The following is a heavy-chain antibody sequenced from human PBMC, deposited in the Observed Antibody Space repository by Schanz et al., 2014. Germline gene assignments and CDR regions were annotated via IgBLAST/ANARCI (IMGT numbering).Heavy chain of an antibody. V-gene: IGHV3-23*04. CDR2: ISASGGST. D-gene: IGHD3-10*01. CDR1: GFTFSSYA. J-gene: IGHJ4*02. Sequence: EQLVESGGGLVKPGGSLRLSCAASGFTFSSYAMSWVRQAPGKGLEWVSTISASGGSTYYADSVKGRFTISRDNAKNSLYLQMNSLRAGDTAVYYCARVPYGSGSYWDYWGQGTLVTVSS. CDR3: ARVPYGSGSYWDY.